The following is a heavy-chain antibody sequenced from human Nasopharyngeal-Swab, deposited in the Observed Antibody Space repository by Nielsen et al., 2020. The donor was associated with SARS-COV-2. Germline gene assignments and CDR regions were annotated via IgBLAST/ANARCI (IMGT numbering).Heavy chain of an antibody. D-gene: IGHD3-22*01. J-gene: IGHJ3*02. CDR2: IYPGDSDT. Sequence: GESLKISCKGYGYRFISYWIGWVSKMHGKGVEWMGIIYPGDSDTRYSPSFQGQVTISADKSISTAYLQWSSLKASDTAMYYCARTAIEGGYYRGDAFDIWGQGTMVTVSS. CDR3: ARTAIEGGYYRGDAFDI. V-gene: IGHV5-51*01. CDR1: GYRFISYW.